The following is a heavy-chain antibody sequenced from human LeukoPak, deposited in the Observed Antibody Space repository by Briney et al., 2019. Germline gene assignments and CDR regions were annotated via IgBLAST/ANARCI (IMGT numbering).Heavy chain of an antibody. Sequence: EASVKVSCKASGYTFTDYHVHWVRQAPGQGLEWMGWINPNRGGTNYAGKFQGRVTMTRDTSSSTAYMDLTRLRSDDTAMFYCARRYSNSSEGLDYWGQGTLVTVSS. CDR1: GYTFTDYH. D-gene: IGHD6-6*01. CDR2: INPNRGGT. CDR3: ARRYSNSSEGLDY. V-gene: IGHV1-2*02. J-gene: IGHJ4*02.